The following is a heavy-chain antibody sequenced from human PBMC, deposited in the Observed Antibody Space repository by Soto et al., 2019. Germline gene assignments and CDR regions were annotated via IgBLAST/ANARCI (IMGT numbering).Heavy chain of an antibody. J-gene: IGHJ5*02. CDR2: ISAYNGNT. Sequence: QVRLVQSGAEVKKPGASVKVSCKASGYTFTSYGISWVRQAPGQGLEWRGWISAYNGNTNNAQKLQGRVTMTTDTSTSTAYMELRTVRSDDTAVYYCARDCGGDCALDWFDPWGQGTLVTVSS. D-gene: IGHD2-21*01. V-gene: IGHV1-18*01. CDR3: ARDCGGDCALDWFDP. CDR1: GYTFTSYG.